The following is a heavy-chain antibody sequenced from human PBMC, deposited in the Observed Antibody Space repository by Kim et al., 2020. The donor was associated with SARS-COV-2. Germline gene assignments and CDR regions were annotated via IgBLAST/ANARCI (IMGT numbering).Heavy chain of an antibody. D-gene: IGHD4-17*01. CDR2: IKQDGSEK. CDR3: AREGEDYGDYAYYYYGMDV. J-gene: IGHJ6*02. Sequence: GGSLRLSCAASGFTFSSYWMSWVRQAPGKGLEWVANIKQDGSEKYYVDSVKGRFTISRDNAKNSLYLQMNSLRAEDTAVYYCAREGEDYGDYAYYYYGMDVWGQGTTVTVSS. V-gene: IGHV3-7*01. CDR1: GFTFSSYW.